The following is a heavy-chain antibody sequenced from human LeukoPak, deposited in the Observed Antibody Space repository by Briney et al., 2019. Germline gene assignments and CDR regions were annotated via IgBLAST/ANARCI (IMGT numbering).Heavy chain of an antibody. V-gene: IGHV4-39*07. D-gene: IGHD3-9*01. CDR3: ARGRRFFDWSDAFDI. CDR1: GGSISSSSYY. Sequence: PSETVSLTCTVSGGSISSSSYYWGWIRQPPGKGLEWIGSIYYSGSTYYNPSLKSRVTISVDTSKNQFSLKLSSVTAADTAVYYCARGRRFFDWSDAFDIWGQGTMVTVSS. CDR2: IYYSGST. J-gene: IGHJ3*02.